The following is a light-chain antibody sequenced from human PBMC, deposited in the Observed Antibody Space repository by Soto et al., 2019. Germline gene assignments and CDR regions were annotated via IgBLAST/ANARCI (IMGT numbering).Light chain of an antibody. Sequence: DIQMTQSPSSVSASVGDRVTITCRASQDISNWLAWYQQKPGKAPKLLIYAASNLQSGFPSRFSGSASGTVFTLTISSLQPEDFAAYYCQQANIVPQTFGLGTKLEI. J-gene: IGKJ2*01. CDR1: QDISNW. CDR2: AAS. CDR3: QQANIVPQT. V-gene: IGKV1D-12*01.